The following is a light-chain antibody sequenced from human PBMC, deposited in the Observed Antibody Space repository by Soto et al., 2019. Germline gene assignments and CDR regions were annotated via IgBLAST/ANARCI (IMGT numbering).Light chain of an antibody. CDR1: SSNIGNNY. Sequence: QSVLTQPPSVSAAPGQKVTISCSGSSSNIGNNYVSWYQQLPGTAPKLLIYDNDKRPSGIPDRFSGFKSGTSATLGVTGLQTGDEADYYCATWDSSLSAGVFGGGTKLTVL. V-gene: IGLV1-51*01. J-gene: IGLJ2*01. CDR2: DND. CDR3: ATWDSSLSAGV.